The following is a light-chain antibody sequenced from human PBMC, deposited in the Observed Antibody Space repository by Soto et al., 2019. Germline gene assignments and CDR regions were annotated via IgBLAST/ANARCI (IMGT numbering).Light chain of an antibody. CDR2: DVT. Sequence: QSVLTQPASVSGSPGQSISISCIGTSSDVGAFNYVSWYQHHPGKAPQLIIYDVTSRPSGVSNRFSASKSGNTASLTISGLQADVVADYDCSSYTPSNTEVFGTGPKVPV. CDR1: SSDVGAFNY. V-gene: IGLV2-14*03. J-gene: IGLJ1*01. CDR3: SSYTPSNTEV.